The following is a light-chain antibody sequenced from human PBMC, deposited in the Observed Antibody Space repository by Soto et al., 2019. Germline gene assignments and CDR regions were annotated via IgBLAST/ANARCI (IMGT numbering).Light chain of an antibody. V-gene: IGKV3-20*01. CDR2: GAS. CDR3: QQYGRSPWT. Sequence: EIVLTQSPGTLSLSPGDRATLYCRASQSVSSSYLAWYQQKPGQAPGLLIYGASSRATGIPDRFSGSGSGTDFTLTISRLEPEDFAVYYCQQYGRSPWTFGQGTKV. J-gene: IGKJ1*01. CDR1: QSVSSSY.